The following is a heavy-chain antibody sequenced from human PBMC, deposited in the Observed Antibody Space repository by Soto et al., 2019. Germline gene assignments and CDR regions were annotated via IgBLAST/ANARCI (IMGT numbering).Heavy chain of an antibody. V-gene: IGHV3-23*01. J-gene: IGHJ4*02. D-gene: IGHD1-26*01. CDR1: GFSFSSYA. CDR2: ISGSGGST. Sequence: GGSLRLSCAASGFSFSSYAMSWVRQAPGKGLEWVSAISGSGGSTYYADSVKGRFTMSRDNSKNTLYLQMNSLRAEDTAVYYCAKNRAGVGANDPYYFDYWGQGTLVTVSS. CDR3: AKNRAGVGANDPYYFDY.